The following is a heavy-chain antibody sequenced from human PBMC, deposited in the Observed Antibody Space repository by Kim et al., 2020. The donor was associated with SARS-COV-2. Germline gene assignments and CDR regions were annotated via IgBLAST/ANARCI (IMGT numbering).Heavy chain of an antibody. J-gene: IGHJ3*01. CDR3: AKGTGDY. CDR1: GYTFTDYT. CDR2: INAGNDNT. D-gene: IGHD3-16*01. Sequence: ASVKVSCKASGYTFTDYTMHWVRQAPGQRLEWMGWINAGNDNTKYSQKFQGRVTITRDTSASTGYMELSSLTSEDTAVYYCAKGTGDYWGQGTMVTVSS. V-gene: IGHV1-3*01.